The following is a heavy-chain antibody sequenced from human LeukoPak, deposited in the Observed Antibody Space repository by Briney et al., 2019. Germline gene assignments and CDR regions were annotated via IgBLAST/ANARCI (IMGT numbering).Heavy chain of an antibody. V-gene: IGHV1-2*02. Sequence: ASVKVSCKASGYTFTGYYMHWVRQAPGQGLEWMGWINPNSGGTNYAQKFQGRVTMTRDTSISTAYMELSRLISDDTAVYYCARDPRTYDILTGYSNDAFDIWGQGTMVTVSS. J-gene: IGHJ3*02. CDR2: INPNSGGT. D-gene: IGHD3-9*01. CDR1: GYTFTGYY. CDR3: ARDPRTYDILTGYSNDAFDI.